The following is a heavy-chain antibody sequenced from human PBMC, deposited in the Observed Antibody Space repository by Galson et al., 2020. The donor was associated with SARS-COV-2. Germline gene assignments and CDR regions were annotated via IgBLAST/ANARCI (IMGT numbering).Heavy chain of an antibody. J-gene: IGHJ6*02. CDR1: GGSISSGGYY. Sequence: SETLSLTCTVSGGSISSGGYYWTWIRQHPGKGLEWIGYIYYSGSTYYNPSLKSRVTISVDTSKNQFSLKLSSVTAADTAVYYCARDTYLYDYDYGMDVWGQWTTVTVSS. CDR3: ARDTYLYDYDYGMDV. CDR2: IYYSGST. V-gene: IGHV4-31*03. D-gene: IGHD3-16*01.